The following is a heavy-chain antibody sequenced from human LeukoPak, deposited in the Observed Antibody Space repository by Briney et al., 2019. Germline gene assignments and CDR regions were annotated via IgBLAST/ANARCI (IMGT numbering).Heavy chain of an antibody. Sequence: SQTLSLTCNVSGGSISSGDYYWSWIRQPAGKALEWIGRIYASGSTNYNPSLKSRVTISLDTSKNQFSLKLTSVTAADTAVYYCARDPGNSWLDYWGQGTLVTVSS. J-gene: IGHJ4*02. CDR1: GGSISSGDYY. CDR3: ARDPGNSWLDY. CDR2: IYASGST. V-gene: IGHV4-61*02. D-gene: IGHD5-18*01.